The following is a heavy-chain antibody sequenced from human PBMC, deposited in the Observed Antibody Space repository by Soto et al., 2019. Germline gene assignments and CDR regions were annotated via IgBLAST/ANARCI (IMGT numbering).Heavy chain of an antibody. CDR1: GFTFSDYY. V-gene: IGHV3-11*05. J-gene: IGHJ2*01. CDR2: VSSSFSYT. D-gene: IGHD2-8*02. CDR3: ARGPGGWYFEL. Sequence: QVQLVESGGGLVKPGGSLTLSCAASGFTFSDYYMGWIRQAPGKGLEWVSYVSSSFSYTNYADSVKGRFTISRDNAKNSLYLQMNSLRAEETAVYYCARGPGGWYFELWGRGSLVTVSS.